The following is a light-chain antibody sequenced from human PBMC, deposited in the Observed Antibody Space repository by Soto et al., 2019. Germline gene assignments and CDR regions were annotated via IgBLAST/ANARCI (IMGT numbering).Light chain of an antibody. J-gene: IGKJ2*01. Sequence: DIQMTQSPSTLSASVGDRVMITCRASKTTTSWLAWYQQKPGKAPKLLIYKTSTLENGVSSRFSASGDGTDFTLAIGRLQPEDFATYYCHQYSPYSYTFGQGTKLEIK. V-gene: IGKV1-5*03. CDR2: KTS. CDR3: HQYSPYSYT. CDR1: KTTTSW.